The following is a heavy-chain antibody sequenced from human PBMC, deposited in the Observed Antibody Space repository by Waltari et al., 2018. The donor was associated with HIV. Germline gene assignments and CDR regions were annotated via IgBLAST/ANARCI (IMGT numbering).Heavy chain of an antibody. D-gene: IGHD6-6*01. Sequence: EVQLVEYGGGLVQPGGSLIPTCAASGFTFSSYAMNVVRQAPGKGLEWGSDISSRSTTINYANSVKGRFTISKDNAKNLLYLQMSSLRAEDTAVYFCARERFGSSYFGYWGQGTLVTVSS. CDR2: ISSRSTTI. CDR1: GFTFSSYA. J-gene: IGHJ4*02. CDR3: ARERFGSSYFGY. V-gene: IGHV3-48*04.